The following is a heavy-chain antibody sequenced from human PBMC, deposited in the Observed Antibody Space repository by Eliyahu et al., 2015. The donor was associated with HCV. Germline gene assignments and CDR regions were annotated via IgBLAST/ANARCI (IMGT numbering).Heavy chain of an antibody. CDR3: ARENWVLDY. V-gene: IGHV3-7*01. D-gene: IGHD3-16*01. CDR1: GFTFSTLW. CDR2: IKQDGSEK. Sequence: EVQLVESGGGLVQPGGSLRLSCAASGFTFSTLWMSWVRQAPGKGLEWVANIKQDGSEKYYVDSVKXRFTISRDNAKNSLYLQMNSLRAEDTAVYYCARENWVLDYWGQGTLVTVSS. J-gene: IGHJ4*02.